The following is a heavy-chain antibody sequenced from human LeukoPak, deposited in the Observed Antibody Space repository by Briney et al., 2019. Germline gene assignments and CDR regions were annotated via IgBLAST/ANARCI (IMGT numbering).Heavy chain of an antibody. V-gene: IGHV3-48*02. CDR3: ARDLVDGSGSYAY. J-gene: IGHJ4*02. D-gene: IGHD3-10*01. CDR1: GFTFSSYS. CDR2: ISSSSSTI. Sequence: GGSLRLSCAASGFTFSSYSMNWVRQAPGKGLEGVSYISSSSSTIYYADSVKARFTISRDNAKNSLYLQMNSLRDENTAVYYCARDLVDGSGSYAYWGQGTLVTVSS.